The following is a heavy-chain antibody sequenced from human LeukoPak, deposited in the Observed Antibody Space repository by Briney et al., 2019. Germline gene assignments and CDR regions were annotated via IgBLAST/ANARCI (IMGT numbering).Heavy chain of an antibody. D-gene: IGHD6-13*01. Sequence: SETLSLTCTVSGGSVSSGSYYWSWIRQPPGKGLEWIGYIYYSGSTNYNPSLKSRVTISVDTSKNQFSLKLSSVTAADTAVYYCARTDSSSWSHYFDYWGQGTLVPVSS. CDR1: GGSVSSGSYY. J-gene: IGHJ4*02. CDR2: IYYSGST. V-gene: IGHV4-61*01. CDR3: ARTDSSSWSHYFDY.